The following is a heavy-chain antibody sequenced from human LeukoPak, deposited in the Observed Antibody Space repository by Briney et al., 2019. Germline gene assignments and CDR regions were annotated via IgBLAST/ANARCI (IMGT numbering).Heavy chain of an antibody. CDR1: GFTFGDYA. J-gene: IGHJ3*01. CDR2: IRSKASGGTA. CDR3: TRDRYGVRAFDV. Sequence: GGSLRLSCTASGFTFGDYAMSWVRQAPGKELEWVSFIRSKASGGTAEYDASVKDRLTFSRDDSKSTAYLQMNSLKTEGTALYFCTRDRYGVRAFDVWGQGTMVTVSS. V-gene: IGHV3-49*04. D-gene: IGHD3-3*01.